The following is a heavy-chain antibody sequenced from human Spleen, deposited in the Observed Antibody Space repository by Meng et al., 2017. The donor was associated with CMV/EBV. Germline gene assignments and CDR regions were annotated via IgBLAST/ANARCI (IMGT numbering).Heavy chain of an antibody. CDR3: ARDVIPRDGYQGNWFDP. Sequence: VARNSAAWNWIRQSPSRGLEWLGRTYYRSKWYNDYAVSVKSRITINPDTSKNQFSLQLNSVTPEDTAVYYCARDVIPRDGYQGNWFDPWGQGTLVTVPQ. CDR2: TYYRSKWYN. D-gene: IGHD5-24*01. J-gene: IGHJ5*02. CDR1: VARNSAA. V-gene: IGHV6-1*01.